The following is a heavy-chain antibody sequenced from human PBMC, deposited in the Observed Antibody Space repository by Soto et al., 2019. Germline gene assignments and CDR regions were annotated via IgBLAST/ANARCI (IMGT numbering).Heavy chain of an antibody. CDR3: ARADYYYDSSNFDP. Sequence: QVQLVQSGAEVKKPGSSVKVSCKASGGTFSSYAISWVRQAPGQGLEWMGGIIPIFGTANYAQKFQGRVTXXAXEXXSTAYMELSSLISEDTAVYYCARADYYYDSSNFDPWGQGTLVTVSS. CDR1: GGTFSSYA. CDR2: IIPIFGTA. D-gene: IGHD3-22*01. V-gene: IGHV1-69*12. J-gene: IGHJ5*02.